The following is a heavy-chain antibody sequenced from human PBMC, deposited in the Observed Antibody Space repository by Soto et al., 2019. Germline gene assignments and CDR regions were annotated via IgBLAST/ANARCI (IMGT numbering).Heavy chain of an antibody. CDR2: IYHSGST. CDR3: ARVPAYYSTTYYYYYGMDV. Sequence: PSETLSLTCAVSGGSISSGGYSWSWIRQPPGKGLEWIGYIYHSGSTYYNPSLKSRVTISVDRSKNQFSLKLSSVTAADTAVYYCARVPAYYSTTYYYYYGMDVWGQGTTVTVSS. J-gene: IGHJ6*02. D-gene: IGHD4-4*01. V-gene: IGHV4-30-2*01. CDR1: GGSISSGGYS.